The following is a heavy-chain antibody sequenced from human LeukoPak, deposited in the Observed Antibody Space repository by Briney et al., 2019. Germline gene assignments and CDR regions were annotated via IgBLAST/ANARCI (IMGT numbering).Heavy chain of an antibody. CDR2: ISYDGSNK. CDR3: QRYSYYPHYFDY. CDR1: GFTFSSYA. Sequence: GGSLRLSCAASGFTFSSYAMHWVRQAPGKGLEWVAVISYDGSNKYYADSVKGRFTISRDNSKNTLYLQMNSLRAEDTAVYYCQRYSYYPHYFDYWGQGTLVTVSS. D-gene: IGHD5-18*01. V-gene: IGHV3-30-3*01. J-gene: IGHJ4*02.